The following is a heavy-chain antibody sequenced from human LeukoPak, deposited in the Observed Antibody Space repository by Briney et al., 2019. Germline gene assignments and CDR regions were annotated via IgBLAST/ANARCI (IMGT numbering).Heavy chain of an antibody. CDR3: ASREGTGYYYYYYMDV. D-gene: IGHD2-8*02. CDR1: GFTFSSYE. Sequence: GGSLRLSCAASGFTFSSYEMNWVRQAPGKGLEWVSYISSSGSTIYYADSVKGRFTISRDNSKNTLYLQMNSLRAEDTAVYYCASREGTGYYYYYYMDVWGKGTTVTVSS. J-gene: IGHJ6*03. CDR2: ISSSGSTI. V-gene: IGHV3-48*03.